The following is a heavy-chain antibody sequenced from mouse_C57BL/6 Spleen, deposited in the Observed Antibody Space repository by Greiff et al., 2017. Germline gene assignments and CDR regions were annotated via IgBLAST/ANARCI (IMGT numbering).Heavy chain of an antibody. Sequence: EVKLVESGGGLVKPGGSLKLSCAASGFTFSDYGMPWVRQAPGKGLEWVAYISSGSSTIYYADTVKGRFTISRDNAKNTLFLQMISLRSEDTALYYCARDGHYEAMDYWGQGTSVTVSS. D-gene: IGHD2-3*01. CDR3: ARDGHYEAMDY. CDR2: ISSGSSTI. J-gene: IGHJ4*01. V-gene: IGHV5-17*01. CDR1: GFTFSDYG.